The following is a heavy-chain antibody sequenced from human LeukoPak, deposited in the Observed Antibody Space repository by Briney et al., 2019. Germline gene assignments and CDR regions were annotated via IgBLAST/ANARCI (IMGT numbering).Heavy chain of an antibody. J-gene: IGHJ3*02. CDR2: LEPSDSYT. Sequence: GESLRISCKGSGYSFTSYLISWVRPIPGKGLDWIGRLEPSDSYTNYSPSFQGHVTISADKSISTAYLQWSSLKASDTGMYYCARRPVVVVVAATPSAFDIWGQGTMVTVCS. D-gene: IGHD2-15*01. CDR3: ARRPVVVVVAATPSAFDI. CDR1: GYSFTSYL. V-gene: IGHV5-10-1*01.